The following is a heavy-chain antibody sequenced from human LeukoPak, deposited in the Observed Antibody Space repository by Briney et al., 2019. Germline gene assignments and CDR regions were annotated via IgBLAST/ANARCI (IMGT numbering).Heavy chain of an antibody. CDR3: ARDGTSGYFPWYFDL. CDR1: GASISSYY. D-gene: IGHD3-22*01. V-gene: IGHV4-59*01. J-gene: IGHJ2*01. CDR2: IYYSGST. Sequence: SETLSLTCTVSGASISSYYWSWIRQPPGKGLEWIGYIYYSGSTNYSPSLQSRVTISVDTPRNQFSLKLTSVTAADTAVYYCARDGTSGYFPWYFDLWGRGTLVTVSS.